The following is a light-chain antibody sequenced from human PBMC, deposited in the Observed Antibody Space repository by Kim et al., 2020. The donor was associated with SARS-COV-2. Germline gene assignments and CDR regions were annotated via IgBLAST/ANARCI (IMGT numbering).Light chain of an antibody. J-gene: IGKJ5*01. V-gene: IGKV1-8*01. Sequence: ASSGDRVTITCRASQGISSYLAWYQQQPGKAPKLLIYAASTLQTGVPSRFSGRGSGTDFTLTIDCLQSEDFATYYCQQYYTYPITFGQGTRLEIK. CDR3: QQYYTYPIT. CDR2: AAS. CDR1: QGISSY.